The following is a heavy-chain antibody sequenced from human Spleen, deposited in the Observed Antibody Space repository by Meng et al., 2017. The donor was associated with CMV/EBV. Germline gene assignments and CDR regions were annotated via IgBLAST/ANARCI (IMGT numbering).Heavy chain of an antibody. CDR3: AKDGWQLPYYFDY. D-gene: IGHD1-26*01. J-gene: IGHJ4*02. CDR1: TFTVSTYY. CDR2: IYSGGST. V-gene: IGHV3-53*01. Sequence: GESLKISCAASTFTVSTYYMSWVRQAPGKGLECVSVIYSGGSTYYADSVKGRFTVSRDISKNTLYLQMNSLRAEDTAVYYCAKDGWQLPYYFDYWGQGTLVTVSS.